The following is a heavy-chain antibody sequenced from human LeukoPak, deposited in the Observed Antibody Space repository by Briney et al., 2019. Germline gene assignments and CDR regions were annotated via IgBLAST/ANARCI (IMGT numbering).Heavy chain of an antibody. V-gene: IGHV3-NL1*01. CDR3: ASPYYYASGSFDV. J-gene: IGHJ4*02. Sequence: GSLRLSCAASGFTFSSYGMHWVRPAPGKGLEWVSVIYSGGGTNYADSVKGRFTISRDNSKNTLYLQMNSLRAEDTAVYYCASPYYYASGSFDVWGQGTLVTVSS. CDR1: GFTFSSYG. CDR2: IYSGGGT. D-gene: IGHD3-10*01.